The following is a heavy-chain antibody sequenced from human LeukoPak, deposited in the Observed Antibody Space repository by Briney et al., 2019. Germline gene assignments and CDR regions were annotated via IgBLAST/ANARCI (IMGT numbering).Heavy chain of an antibody. Sequence: VASVKVSCKVSGYTLTELSMHWVRQAPGQGLEWMGWISGYSGNTNYAQKLQGRVTMTIDTSTGTAYMELRSLRSDDTAVYYCARGHSSGRDYYFDYWGQGTLVTVSS. CDR2: ISGYSGNT. CDR3: ARGHSSGRDYYFDY. CDR1: GYTLTELS. J-gene: IGHJ4*02. V-gene: IGHV1-18*01. D-gene: IGHD6-19*01.